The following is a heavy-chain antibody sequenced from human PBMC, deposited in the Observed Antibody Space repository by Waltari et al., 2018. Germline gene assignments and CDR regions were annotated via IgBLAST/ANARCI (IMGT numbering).Heavy chain of an antibody. CDR3: ARDPAYDYSPPFDY. CDR1: GFTFSSYA. CDR2: ISYDGSNK. D-gene: IGHD3-16*01. V-gene: IGHV3-30*01. J-gene: IGHJ4*02. Sequence: QVQLVESGGGVVQPGRSLRLSWAASGFTFSSYAMHCVRQAPGKGLEWVAVISYDGSNKYYADSVKGRFTISRDNSKNTLYLQMNSLRAEDTAVYYCARDPAYDYSPPFDYWGQGTLVTVSS.